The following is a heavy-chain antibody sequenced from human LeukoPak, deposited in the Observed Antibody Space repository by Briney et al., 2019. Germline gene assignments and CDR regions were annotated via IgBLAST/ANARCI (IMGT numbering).Heavy chain of an antibody. CDR2: IIPHVGSP. CDR1: GDTFSYHS. J-gene: IGHJ1*01. V-gene: IGHV1-69*13. Sequence: ASVKVSCKTFGDTFSYHSISWVRQAPGQGLQWLGGIIPHVGSPRYTERLQDRITITADESTTTAYLELSSLRSDDTAVYYCARGGLAYDFLSGYYAPGLEYFHHWGQGSLVTVSS. D-gene: IGHD3/OR15-3a*01. CDR3: ARGGLAYDFLSGYYAPGLEYFHH.